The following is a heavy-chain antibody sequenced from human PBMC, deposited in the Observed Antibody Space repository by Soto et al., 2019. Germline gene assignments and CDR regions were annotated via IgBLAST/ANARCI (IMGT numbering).Heavy chain of an antibody. CDR3: ARMTVTTWREYYFDY. V-gene: IGHV4-39*01. CDR1: GGSISSSSYY. J-gene: IGHJ4*02. Sequence: SETLSLTCTVSGGSISSSSYYWGWIRQPPGKGLEWIGSIYYSGSTYYNPSLKSRVTISVDTSKNQFSLKLSSVTAAGTAVYYCARMTVTTWREYYFDYWGQGTLDTVSS. CDR2: IYYSGST. D-gene: IGHD4-4*01.